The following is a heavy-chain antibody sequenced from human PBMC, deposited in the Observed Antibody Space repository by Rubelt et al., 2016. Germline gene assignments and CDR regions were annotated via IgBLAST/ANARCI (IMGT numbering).Heavy chain of an antibody. CDR1: GYPFATYA. D-gene: IGHD4-17*01. Sequence: QVQLVQSGAEVKRPGASVKVSCKASGYPFATYAMHWVRQAPGQRLEWMGWIDAGNGATNYSINIQGRVTCIRDTSASTAYMELSSLRSEDSAVYYCARFALPAVTTAYYYYALDVWGQGTTVTVSS. CDR3: ARFALPAVTTAYYYYALDV. J-gene: IGHJ6*02. CDR2: IDAGNGAT. V-gene: IGHV1-3*01.